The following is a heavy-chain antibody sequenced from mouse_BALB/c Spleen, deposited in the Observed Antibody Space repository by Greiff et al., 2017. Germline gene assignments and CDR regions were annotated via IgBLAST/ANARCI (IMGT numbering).Heavy chain of an antibody. CDR3: EGDYGNYLFAY. CDR1: GFNIKDTY. CDR2: IDPANGNT. J-gene: IGHJ3*01. D-gene: IGHD2-1*01. V-gene: IGHV14-3*02. Sequence: EVQLQQSGAELVKPGASVKLSCTASGFNIKDTYMHWVKQRPEQGLEWIGRIDPANGNTKYDPKFQGKATITADTSSNTAYLQLSSLTSEDTAVYYCEGDYGNYLFAYWGQGTLVTVSA.